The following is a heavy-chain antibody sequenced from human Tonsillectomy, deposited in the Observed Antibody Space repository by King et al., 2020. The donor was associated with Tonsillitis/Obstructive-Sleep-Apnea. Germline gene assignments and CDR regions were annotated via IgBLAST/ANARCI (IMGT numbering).Heavy chain of an antibody. Sequence: VKLVQSGAEVKKPGASVKVSCKASGYTFTNYPIHWVRQAPGQSLEWMGWINTGNGDTKYSQNFQGRVTITRDTSGSTAYIEVSSLRSADTALYYCARQPPVLAFDIWGQGTMVTVSS. CDR2: INTGNGDT. CDR1: GYTFTNYP. CDR3: ARQPPVLAFDI. D-gene: IGHD4/OR15-4a*01. J-gene: IGHJ3*02. V-gene: IGHV1-3*04.